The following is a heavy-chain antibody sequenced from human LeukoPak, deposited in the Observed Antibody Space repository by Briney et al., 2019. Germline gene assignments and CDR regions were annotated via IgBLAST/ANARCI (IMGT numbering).Heavy chain of an antibody. CDR1: GGSFSGYY. V-gene: IGHV4-34*01. Sequence: SETLSLTCAVFGGSFSGYYWSWIRQSPEKGLEWIGEMSHTGATNYNPSLKSRVTVSVDTSKKQFSLNLRSVTAADTAVYYCARHRGIWFDPWGQGTLVTVSS. J-gene: IGHJ5*02. CDR3: ARHRGIWFDP. CDR2: MSHTGAT.